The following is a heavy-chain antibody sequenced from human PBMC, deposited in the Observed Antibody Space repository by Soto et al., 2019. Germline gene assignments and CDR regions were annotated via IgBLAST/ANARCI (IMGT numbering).Heavy chain of an antibody. CDR2: ISYDGSNK. Sequence: QVQLVESGGGVVQPGRSLRLSCAASGFTFSSYGMHWVRQAPGKGLEWVAVISYDGSNKYYADSVKGRFTISRDNSKNTLYLQMNSLRAEDTAVYYCAKDFIAVAGNTFDYWGQGTLVTVSS. D-gene: IGHD6-19*01. V-gene: IGHV3-30*18. J-gene: IGHJ4*02. CDR1: GFTFSSYG. CDR3: AKDFIAVAGNTFDY.